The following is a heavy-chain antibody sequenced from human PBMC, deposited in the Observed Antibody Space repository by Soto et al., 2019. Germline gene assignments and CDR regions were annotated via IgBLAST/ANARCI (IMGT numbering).Heavy chain of an antibody. Sequence: PGGSLRLSCAASGFTFTNAWMSWVRQAPGKGLEWVGHIKSRADDGTTDYAAPLKGRFTISRDDSKNMLYLQMNSLKSEDTAVYFCATEGIASRPHFDYWGQGTLVTVSS. D-gene: IGHD6-13*01. V-gene: IGHV3-15*01. J-gene: IGHJ4*02. CDR2: IKSRADDGTT. CDR1: GFTFTNAW. CDR3: ATEGIASRPHFDY.